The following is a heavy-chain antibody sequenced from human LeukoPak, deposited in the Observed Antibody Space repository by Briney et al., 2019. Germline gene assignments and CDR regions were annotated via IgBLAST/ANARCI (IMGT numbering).Heavy chain of an antibody. J-gene: IGHJ4*02. V-gene: IGHV3-66*02. D-gene: IGHD6-25*01. CDR2: IYSGGGT. Sequence: GGSLRLSCAASGFTVSANYMSWARQVPGKGLEWISVIYSGGGTHYADSVKGRLTMSRDSSKNTLYLQMSSLRGEDTAVYYCARSTSSGWHYFDYWGQGTLVTVSS. CDR3: ARSTSSGWHYFDY. CDR1: GFTVSANY.